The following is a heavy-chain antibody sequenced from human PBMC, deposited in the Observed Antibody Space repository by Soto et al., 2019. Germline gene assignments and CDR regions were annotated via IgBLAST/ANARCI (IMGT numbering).Heavy chain of an antibody. Sequence: QVTLKESGPVLVKPTETLTLTCTVSGVSLSNARMGVSWIRQPPGKALEWLAHIFSNDEKSYSTSLKRRLTISKDTSKSQVVLTMTNMDPVDTATYYCARIRVKYDFWSGYALDYWGQGTLVTVSS. CDR3: ARIRVKYDFWSGYALDY. CDR2: IFSNDEK. CDR1: GVSLSNARMG. J-gene: IGHJ4*02. V-gene: IGHV2-26*01. D-gene: IGHD3-3*01.